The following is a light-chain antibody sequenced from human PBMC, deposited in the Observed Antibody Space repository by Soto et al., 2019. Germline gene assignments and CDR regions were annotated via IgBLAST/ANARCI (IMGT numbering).Light chain of an antibody. V-gene: IGKV1-5*01. Sequence: DIQMTQSPSTLSASGGDRVTSTCRASQSISTWLAWYQQKPGKAPNLLIYDASSLENGVPSRFSGSGSGTEFTLTISSLQPDDFATYYCQQYNTYWTFGQGTKVDIK. J-gene: IGKJ1*01. CDR1: QSISTW. CDR3: QQYNTYWT. CDR2: DAS.